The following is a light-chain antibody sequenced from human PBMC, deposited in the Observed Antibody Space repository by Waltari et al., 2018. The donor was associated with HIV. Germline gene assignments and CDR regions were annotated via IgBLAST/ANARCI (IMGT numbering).Light chain of an antibody. CDR2: SKN. CDR3: AAWDGSLNGRV. V-gene: IGLV1-44*01. Sequence: QSVLTQPPSASGTPGQRVTISCSGSSSNIGSNTVNWYQQLPGTAPKLPLYSKNHRPAGVPDRLSGSKSGTSASLAISGLQSEDEAEYYYAAWDGSLNGRVFGGGTKLTVL. J-gene: IGLJ3*02. CDR1: SSNIGSNT.